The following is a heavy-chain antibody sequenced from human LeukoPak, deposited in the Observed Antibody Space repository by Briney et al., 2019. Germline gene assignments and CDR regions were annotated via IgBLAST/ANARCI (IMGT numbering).Heavy chain of an antibody. CDR1: GYTFTSYD. CDR3: ARGLEWLALPFYYYYYMDV. J-gene: IGHJ6*03. CDR2: MNPNSGNT. D-gene: IGHD3-3*01. Sequence: ASVKVSCKAPGYTFTSYDINWVRQATGQGLEWMGWMNPNSGNTGYAQKFQGRVTMTRNTSISTAYMELSSLRSEDTAVYYCARGLEWLALPFYYYYYMDVWGKGTTVTVSS. V-gene: IGHV1-8*01.